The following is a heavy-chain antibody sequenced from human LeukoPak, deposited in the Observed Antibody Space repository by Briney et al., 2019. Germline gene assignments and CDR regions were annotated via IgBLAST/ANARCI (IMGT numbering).Heavy chain of an antibody. V-gene: IGHV1-2*04. D-gene: IGHD4-17*01. CDR2: INPNSGGT. CDR1: GYTFTGYY. Sequence: ASVKVSCKASGYTFTGYYMHWVRQAPGQGLEWMGWINPNSGGTNYAQKFQGWVTMTRDTSISTAYMELSRLRSEDTAVYYCATDRPRYGDYAGGDLYGYWGQGTLVTVSS. CDR3: ATDRPRYGDYAGGDLYGY. J-gene: IGHJ4*02.